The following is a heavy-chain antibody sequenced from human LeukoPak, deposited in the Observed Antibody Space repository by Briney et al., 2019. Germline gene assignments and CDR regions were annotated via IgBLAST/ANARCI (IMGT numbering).Heavy chain of an antibody. V-gene: IGHV3-21*01. Sequence: GGSLRLSCAASGFTFSSYSMNWVRQAPGKGLEWVSLISSSSSYIYYADSVKGRFTISRDNAKNSLYLQMNSLRAEDTAVYYCTSNFDYWGQGTLVTVSS. CDR2: ISSSSSYI. CDR1: GFTFSSYS. J-gene: IGHJ4*02. CDR3: TSNFDY.